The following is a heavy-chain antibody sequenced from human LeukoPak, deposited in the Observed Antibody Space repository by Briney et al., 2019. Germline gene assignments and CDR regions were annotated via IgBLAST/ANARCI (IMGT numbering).Heavy chain of an antibody. CDR1: GFTFSSYA. J-gene: IGHJ4*02. Sequence: GGSLRLSCAASGFTFSSYAMHWVRQAPGKGLEWVAVISYDGSNKYYADSVKGRLTISRDNSKNTLYLQMNGLRAEDTAVYYCARANGGSCPDYWGQGTLVTVSS. CDR3: ARANGGSCPDY. CDR2: ISYDGSNK. D-gene: IGHD2-15*01. V-gene: IGHV3-30*04.